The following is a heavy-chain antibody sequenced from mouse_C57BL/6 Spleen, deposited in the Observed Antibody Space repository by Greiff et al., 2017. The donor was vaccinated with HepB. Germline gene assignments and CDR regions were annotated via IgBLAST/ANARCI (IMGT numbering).Heavy chain of an antibody. CDR1: GYSFTGYY. Sequence: EVQLQQSGPELVKPGASVKISCKASGYSFTGYYMNWVKQSPEKSLEWIGEINPSTGGTTYNQKFKAKATLTVDKSSSTAYMQLKSLTSEDSAVYYCARLISNFAMDYWGQGTSVTVSS. CDR2: INPSTGGT. CDR3: ARLISNFAMDY. V-gene: IGHV1-42*01. J-gene: IGHJ4*01.